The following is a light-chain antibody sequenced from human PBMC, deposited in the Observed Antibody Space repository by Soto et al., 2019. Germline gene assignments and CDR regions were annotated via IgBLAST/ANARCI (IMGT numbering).Light chain of an antibody. Sequence: EIVMTQSPATLSVSPGERATLSCRASQSVSSNLAWYQQKPGQAPRLLIYGASTRATGIPAGFSGSGSGTEFTLTISSLQSEDFADYYCQQYNNWPPMYTFGQGPKLEIK. J-gene: IGKJ2*01. CDR2: GAS. CDR1: QSVSSN. V-gene: IGKV3-15*01. CDR3: QQYNNWPPMYT.